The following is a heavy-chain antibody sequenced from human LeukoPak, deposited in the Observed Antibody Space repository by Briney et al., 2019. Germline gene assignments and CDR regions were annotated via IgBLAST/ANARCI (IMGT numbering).Heavy chain of an antibody. CDR2: ISSSSSYI. CDR3: ARESRGYSGYERGRFDY. Sequence: PGGSLRLSGAASGFTFSSYSMNWVRQAPGKGLEWVSSISSSSSYIYYADSVKGRFTISRDNAKNSLYLQMNSLRAEDTAVYYCARESRGYSGYERGRFDYWGQGTLVTVSS. J-gene: IGHJ4*02. V-gene: IGHV3-21*01. D-gene: IGHD5-12*01. CDR1: GFTFSSYS.